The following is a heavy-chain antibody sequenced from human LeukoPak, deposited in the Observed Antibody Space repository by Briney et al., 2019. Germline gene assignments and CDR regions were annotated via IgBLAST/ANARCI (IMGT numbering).Heavy chain of an antibody. V-gene: IGHV3-23*01. J-gene: IGHJ4*02. CDR3: ALRGKYYFDY. Sequence: GGSLRLSCAASGFTFSSYGMHWVRQAPGKGLEWVSSITGSGASTFYADSVKGRFTISRDNSKNTLYLQLNSLRAEDTALYYCALRGKYYFDYWGQGTLVTVSS. CDR1: GFTFSSYG. CDR2: ITGSGAST.